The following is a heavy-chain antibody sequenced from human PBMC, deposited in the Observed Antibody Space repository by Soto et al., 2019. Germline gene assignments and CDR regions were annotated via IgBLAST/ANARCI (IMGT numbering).Heavy chain of an antibody. Sequence: QITLKESGPTLVKPTQTLTLTCTFSGFSLSTSGVGVGWIRQPPGKALEWLALIYWDDDKRYSPSLKSRLTITKDTSKNQVVLTMTNMDPVDTATXXXXHXPTXXXXXXXXXXXFDXWGQGTLVTVSS. CDR3: XHXPTXXXXXXXXXXXFDX. V-gene: IGHV2-5*02. CDR1: GFSLSTSGVG. J-gene: IGHJ5*02. CDR2: IYWDDDK.